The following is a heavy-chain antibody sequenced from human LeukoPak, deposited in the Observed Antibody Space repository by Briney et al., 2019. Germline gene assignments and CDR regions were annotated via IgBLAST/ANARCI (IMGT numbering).Heavy chain of an antibody. CDR3: TRVGYIDEGIDY. V-gene: IGHV3-7*04. J-gene: IGHJ4*02. CDR2: IKQDGSKK. Sequence: GGSLRLSCVASGFPFSSYWMTWVRQAPGKGLEWVANIKQDGSKKSYVDSVKGRFTISRDNAKKSLYLQMNSLRAEDTAIYYCTRVGYIDEGIDYWGQGTLVTVSS. D-gene: IGHD5-24*01. CDR1: GFPFSSYW.